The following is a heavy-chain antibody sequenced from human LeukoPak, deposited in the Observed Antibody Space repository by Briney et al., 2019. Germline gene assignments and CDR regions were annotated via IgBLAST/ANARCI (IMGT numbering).Heavy chain of an antibody. D-gene: IGHD3-10*01. Sequence: GGPLRFSCEASGFTVRSNNMSWVRQAPGKGLEWVSVVYPGGFTDHADSVKGRFTISRDTSKNTVYFQMNNLRAEDTAVYYCTIGGVIWRMDVWGQGTTVAVSS. V-gene: IGHV3-66*01. J-gene: IGHJ6*02. CDR3: TIGGVIWRMDV. CDR1: GFTVRSNN. CDR2: VYPGGFT.